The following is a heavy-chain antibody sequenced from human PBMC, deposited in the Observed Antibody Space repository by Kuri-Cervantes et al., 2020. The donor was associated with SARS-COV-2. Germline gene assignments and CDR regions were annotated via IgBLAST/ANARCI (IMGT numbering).Heavy chain of an antibody. Sequence: GESLKISCAASGFTFSIYEMNWVRQAPGKGLEWVSYISGSGSTIYYADSVKGRFTLSRDNAKNMLFLQMNSLRAEDTAVYYCVRDGDHWNFDYWGQGTLVVASS. D-gene: IGHD1-1*01. J-gene: IGHJ4*02. V-gene: IGHV3-48*03. CDR2: ISGSGSTI. CDR3: VRDGDHWNFDY. CDR1: GFTFSIYE.